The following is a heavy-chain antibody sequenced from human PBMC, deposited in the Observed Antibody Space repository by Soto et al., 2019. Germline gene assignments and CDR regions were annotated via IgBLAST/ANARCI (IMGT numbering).Heavy chain of an antibody. J-gene: IGHJ6*02. Sequence: ASVKVSCKASGYTFTGYYMHWVRQAPGQGLEWMGWINPNSGGTNYAQKFQGWVTMTRDTSISTAYMELSRLRSDDTAVYYCARDNSSGWDYYYYGMDVWGQGTTVTVSS. CDR2: INPNSGGT. CDR1: GYTFTGYY. D-gene: IGHD6-19*01. V-gene: IGHV1-2*04. CDR3: ARDNSSGWDYYYYGMDV.